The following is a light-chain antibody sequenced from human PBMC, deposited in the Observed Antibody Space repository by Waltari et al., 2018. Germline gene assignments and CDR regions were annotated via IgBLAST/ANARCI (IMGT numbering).Light chain of an antibody. CDR1: SSDIGDYDY. CDR2: DVI. Sequence: QSALTPPPPASGSPGESVTISCTGTSSDIGDYDYVSCYQQHPGKAPKLLVYDVIKRPCGVPDRLSVSKSGNTASLTVYGLKAEDEADYYCCSYAGTNNFYVFGTGTKVTVL. CDR3: CSYAGTNNFYV. J-gene: IGLJ1*01. V-gene: IGLV2-8*01.